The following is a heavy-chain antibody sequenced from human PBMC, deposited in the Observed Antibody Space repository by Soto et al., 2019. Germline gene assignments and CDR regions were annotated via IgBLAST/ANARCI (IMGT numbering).Heavy chain of an antibody. D-gene: IGHD6-19*01. CDR3: AKTSGTGSVDY. V-gene: IGHV3-7*01. Sequence: EVQLVESGGGLVQPGGSLRLSCAASGFTFSNFGMSWVRQAPGKGLEWVANIKQGGNEKYYVDSLEGRFTISRDNAQKSLYLQMNSLRTDDTAVYYCAKTSGTGSVDYWGQGALVTVSS. CDR2: IKQGGNEK. CDR1: GFTFSNFG. J-gene: IGHJ4*02.